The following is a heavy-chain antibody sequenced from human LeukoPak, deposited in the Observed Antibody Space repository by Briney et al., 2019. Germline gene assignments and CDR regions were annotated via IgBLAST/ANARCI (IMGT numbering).Heavy chain of an antibody. J-gene: IGHJ4*02. CDR1: GFTFDDYG. D-gene: IGHD5-12*01. V-gene: IGHV3-20*04. Sequence: GGSLRLSCAASGFTFDDYGMSWVRQAPGKGLEWVSGINWNGGSTGYADSVKGRFTISRDNAKNSLYLKMDGLRAEDSAVYFCARDVHNFESGYDYWGQGTLVTVSS. CDR2: INWNGGST. CDR3: ARDVHNFESGYDY.